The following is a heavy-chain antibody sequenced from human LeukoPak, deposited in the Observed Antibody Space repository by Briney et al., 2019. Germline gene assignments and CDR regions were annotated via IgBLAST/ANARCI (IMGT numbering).Heavy chain of an antibody. CDR2: ISWNSGSI. CDR1: GFTFDDYA. D-gene: IGHD1-26*01. CDR3: ARDVGYGMDV. V-gene: IGHV3-9*01. J-gene: IGHJ6*02. Sequence: GGSLRLSCAASGFTFDDYAMHWVRQAPGKGLEWVSGISWNSGSIGYADSVKGRFTISRDNAKNSLYLQMNSLRAEDTAVYYCARDVGYGMDVWGQGTTVTVSS.